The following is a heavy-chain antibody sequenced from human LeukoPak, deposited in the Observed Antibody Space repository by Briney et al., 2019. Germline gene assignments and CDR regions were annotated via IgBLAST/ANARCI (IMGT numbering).Heavy chain of an antibody. Sequence: GGSLRLSCAASGFTFSSYAMSWVRQAPGEGLEWVSAISGSGGSTYYADSVNGRFTISRDNSKNTLYLQMNSLRAEDTAVYYCAKWVSYYYMEVWGKGTTVTVSS. J-gene: IGHJ6*03. CDR3: AKWVSYYYMEV. CDR1: GFTFSSYA. V-gene: IGHV3-23*01. CDR2: ISGSGGST.